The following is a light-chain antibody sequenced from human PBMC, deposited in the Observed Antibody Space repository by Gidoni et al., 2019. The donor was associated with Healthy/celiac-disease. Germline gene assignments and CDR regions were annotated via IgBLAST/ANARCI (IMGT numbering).Light chain of an antibody. CDR1: QSVSSY. Sequence: EIVLTQSPATLSLSPGERATLSCRASQSVSSYLAWYQQKPGQAPRLLIDDASNRANGIPARFSGRGSGTDFTLIISSLEPEDLAVYHCQQRSNWPLSTFGQGTRLEIK. CDR2: DAS. CDR3: QQRSNWPLST. V-gene: IGKV3-11*01. J-gene: IGKJ5*01.